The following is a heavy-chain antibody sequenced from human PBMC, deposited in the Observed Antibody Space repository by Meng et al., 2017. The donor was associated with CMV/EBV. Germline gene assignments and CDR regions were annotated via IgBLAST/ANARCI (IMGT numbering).Heavy chain of an antibody. J-gene: IGHJ6*02. Sequence: ASVKVSCKASGYTFTGYYMHWVRQASGQGLEWMGWINPNSGGTNYAQKFQGRVTMTRDTSISTAYMELSRLRSDDTAVYYCARVLLRFLEWLSDYGMDVWGQGTTVTVSS. V-gene: IGHV1-2*02. CDR3: ARVLLRFLEWLSDYGMDV. CDR2: INPNSGGT. CDR1: GYTFTGYY. D-gene: IGHD3-3*01.